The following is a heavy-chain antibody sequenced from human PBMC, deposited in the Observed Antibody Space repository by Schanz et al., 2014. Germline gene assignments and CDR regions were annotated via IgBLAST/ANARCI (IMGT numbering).Heavy chain of an antibody. D-gene: IGHD4-17*01. V-gene: IGHV4-31*03. J-gene: IGHJ3*02. CDR3: ARDRGHGDLPGDI. Sequence: QVQLQESGPGLVKPSQTLSLTCTVSGDSISSGGYYWSWIRQHPGKGLEWIAEINHGGSTNYNPSLKSRVTISVDTSKNQFSLNLSSATAADTAVYYCARDRGHGDLPGDIWGQGTMVTVSS. CDR2: INHGGST. CDR1: GDSISSGGYY.